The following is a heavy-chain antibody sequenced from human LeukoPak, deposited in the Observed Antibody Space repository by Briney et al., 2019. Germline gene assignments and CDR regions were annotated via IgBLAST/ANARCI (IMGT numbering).Heavy chain of an antibody. CDR2: IYPGDSDT. J-gene: IGHJ5*02. V-gene: IGHV5-51*01. CDR1: GYSFTTYW. CDR3: ARHDPSWNLDP. Sequence: GESLKISCQGSGYSFTTYWVGWVRQMPGKGLEWMGVIYPGDSDTRYSPSFQGQVTISADKSISTAYLQWSSLKASDTAMYYCARHDPSWNLDPWGQGTLVTVSS. D-gene: IGHD1-1*01.